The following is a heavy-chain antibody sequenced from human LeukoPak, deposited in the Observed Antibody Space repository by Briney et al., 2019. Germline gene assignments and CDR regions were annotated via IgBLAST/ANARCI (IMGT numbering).Heavy chain of an antibody. D-gene: IGHD1-26*01. CDR1: GGSFSGYY. Sequence: PSETLSLTCAVYGGSFSGYYWSWIRQPLGKGLEWIGEINHSGSTNYNPSLKSRVTISVDTSKNQFSLKLSSVTAADTAVYYCARGRGGSYYYGGSDAFDIWGQGTMVTVSS. CDR3: ARGRGGSYYYGGSDAFDI. CDR2: INHSGST. J-gene: IGHJ3*02. V-gene: IGHV4-34*01.